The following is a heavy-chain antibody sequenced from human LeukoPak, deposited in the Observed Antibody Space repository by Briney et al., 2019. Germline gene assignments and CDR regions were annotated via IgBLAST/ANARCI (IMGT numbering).Heavy chain of an antibody. CDR2: ISGSGGST. V-gene: IGHV3-23*01. CDR3: AKVIYTTGWSYFDN. Sequence: PGGSLRLSCAASGFTFSSYAMSWVRQAPGKGLEWVSAISGSGGSTYYADSVKGRVTISRDNSNNTLYLRMNSLRAEDTAVYYCAKVIYTTGWSYFDNWGQGTLFTVSS. D-gene: IGHD6-19*01. J-gene: IGHJ4*02. CDR1: GFTFSSYA.